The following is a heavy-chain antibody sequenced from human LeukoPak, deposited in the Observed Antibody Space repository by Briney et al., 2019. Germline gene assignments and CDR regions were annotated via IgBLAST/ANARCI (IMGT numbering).Heavy chain of an antibody. J-gene: IGHJ3*02. V-gene: IGHV5-51*01. D-gene: IGHD2-15*01. CDR1: GYSFTSYW. CDR3: ARRGYCSGGTCYSNTFDI. Sequence: GESLKISCKGSGYSFTSYWIGWVRQMPGKGLEWMGIIYPGDSDTRYSPSFQGQVTISADKSISTAYLQWSSLKASDTAMYYCARRGYCSGGTCYSNTFDIWGLGTMVTVSS. CDR2: IYPGDSDT.